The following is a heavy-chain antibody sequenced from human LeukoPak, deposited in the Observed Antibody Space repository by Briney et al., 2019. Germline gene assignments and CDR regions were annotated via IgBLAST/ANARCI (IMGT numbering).Heavy chain of an antibody. V-gene: IGHV3-11*01. D-gene: IGHD2-15*01. CDR1: GFTFNHYY. CDR2: ITRNGKSV. Sequence: GGSLRLFCAASGFTFNHYYIVWLRRAPGKALEWVSYITRNGKSVLCAASVKHSFNISRHNAENSLSLQVNTVRAGDSGLLYFIKDITHGGLAYWGQGTLATVSP. CDR3: IKDITHGGLAY. J-gene: IGHJ4*02.